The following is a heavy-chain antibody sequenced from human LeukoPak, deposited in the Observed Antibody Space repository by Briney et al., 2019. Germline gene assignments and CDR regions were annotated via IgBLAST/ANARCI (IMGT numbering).Heavy chain of an antibody. CDR2: IRSIGDR. CDR3: GRYANAFDT. D-gene: IGHD1-1*01. CDR1: GFTFGDYD. J-gene: IGHJ3*02. Sequence: GGSLRLSREASGFTFGDYDMHWVRHATGKGLEWVSAIRSIGDRFYSGSVKGRFTISRENAKNTFYLEMNSLRVGDTAVYCSGRYANAFDTWGQGTVVTVSS. V-gene: IGHV3-13*01.